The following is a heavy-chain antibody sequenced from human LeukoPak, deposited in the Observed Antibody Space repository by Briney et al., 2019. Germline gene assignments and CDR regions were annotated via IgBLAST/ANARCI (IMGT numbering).Heavy chain of an antibody. Sequence: PSETLSLTCTVSGGSISSYYWNWIRQRAGEGLGRIWRIYTSGSTDSNPSLKSRVTMSVDTSKNQFSLKLSSVTAADTAVYYCAREGYCSSTSCYSNAFDIWGQGTMVTVSS. CDR3: AREGYCSSTSCYSNAFDI. D-gene: IGHD2-2*01. CDR2: IYTSGST. CDR1: GGSISSYY. J-gene: IGHJ3*02. V-gene: IGHV4-4*07.